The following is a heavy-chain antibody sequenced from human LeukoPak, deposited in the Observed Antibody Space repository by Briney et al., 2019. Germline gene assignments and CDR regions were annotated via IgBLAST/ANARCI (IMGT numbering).Heavy chain of an antibody. CDR3: AREYVWGSYRYIGYFDY. J-gene: IGHJ4*02. CDR2: ISSSGSTI. CDR1: GFSFSSYD. V-gene: IGHV3-48*03. D-gene: IGHD3-16*02. Sequence: GGSLRLSCAASGFSFSSYDMHWVRQAPGKGLEWVSYISSSGSTIYYADSVKGRFTISRDNAKNSLYLQMDSLRAEDTAVYYCAREYVWGSYRYIGYFDYWGQGTLVTVSS.